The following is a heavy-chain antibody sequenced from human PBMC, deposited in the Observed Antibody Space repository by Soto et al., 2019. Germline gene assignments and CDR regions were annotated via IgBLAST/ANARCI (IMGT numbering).Heavy chain of an antibody. J-gene: IGHJ4*02. Sequence: GGSLRLSCASSGFTFSSCSMNWVRRAPGKGLEWVSFISGSGDTKYYADSVKGRFTISRDNAKNSLYLQMSSLRDEDTAVYYCAKYCSSDVCFDYWGQGXLVTVYS. CDR3: AKYCSSDVCFDY. D-gene: IGHD2-8*01. V-gene: IGHV3-48*02. CDR1: GFTFSSCS. CDR2: ISGSGDTK.